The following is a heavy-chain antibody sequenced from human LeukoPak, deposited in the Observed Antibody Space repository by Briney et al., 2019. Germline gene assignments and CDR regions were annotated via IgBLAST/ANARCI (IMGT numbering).Heavy chain of an antibody. CDR3: AKEKVNYGDFDY. CDR1: GFTFSSYG. D-gene: IGHD4-17*01. Sequence: GGSLRLSCAASGFTFSSYGMHWVRQAPGKGLEWVSAISGSGGSTYYADSVKGRFTISRDNSKNTLYLQMNSLRAEDTAVYYCAKEKVNYGDFDYWGQGTLVTVSS. V-gene: IGHV3-23*01. J-gene: IGHJ4*02. CDR2: ISGSGGST.